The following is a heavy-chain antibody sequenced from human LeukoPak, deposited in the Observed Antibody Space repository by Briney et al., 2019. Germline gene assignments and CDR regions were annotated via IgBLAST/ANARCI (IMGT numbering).Heavy chain of an antibody. CDR2: ISGSGDST. CDR3: ALGARPSGGDYFDY. J-gene: IGHJ4*02. CDR1: VFTFSSYA. V-gene: IGHV3-23*01. D-gene: IGHD6-6*01. Sequence: PGGSLRLSYAAAVFTFSSYAMSWVRQAPGKGLEWVSAISGSGDSTYYADSVKGRFTISRDNSKNTLYLQMNSLRAEDTAVYYCALGARPSGGDYFDYWGQGTLVTVSS.